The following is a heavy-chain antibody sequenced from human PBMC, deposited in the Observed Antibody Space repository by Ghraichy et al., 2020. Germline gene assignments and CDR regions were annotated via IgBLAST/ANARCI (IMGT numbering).Heavy chain of an antibody. V-gene: IGHV3-33*01. CDR1: GFIFSSYA. J-gene: IGHJ6*02. Sequence: GGSLRLSCEASGFIFSSYAMHWVRQAPGKGLEWTAVVWYDGSNKYYADSVKGRFIISRDNSKNTLYLQMENLRAEDTAVYYCARVRYCSSTCCYVHNGLDVWGHGTTVTVSS. CDR2: VWYDGSNK. D-gene: IGHD2-2*01. CDR3: ARVRYCSSTCCYVHNGLDV.